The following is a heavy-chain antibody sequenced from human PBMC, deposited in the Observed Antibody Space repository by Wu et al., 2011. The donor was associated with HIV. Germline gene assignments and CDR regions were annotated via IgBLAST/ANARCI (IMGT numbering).Heavy chain of an antibody. CDR1: GGTFSSYG. V-gene: IGHV1-69*05. D-gene: IGHD2-2*01. J-gene: IGHJ6*03. Sequence: QVQLVQSGAEVKKPGSSVKVSCKASGGTFSSYGISWVRQAPGQGLEWMGGIIPIFGTTNYAQKFQGRVTITTDESTSTAYMELSSLRSEDTAVYYCARSGXSAEYYFYYMNVWDKGPRSPSP. CDR2: IIPIFGTT. CDR3: ARSGXSAEYYFYYMNV.